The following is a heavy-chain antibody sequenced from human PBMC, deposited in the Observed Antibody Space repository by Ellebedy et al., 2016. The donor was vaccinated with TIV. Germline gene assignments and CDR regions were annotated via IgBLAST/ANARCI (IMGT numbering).Heavy chain of an antibody. CDR2: IYQSGTT. CDR3: AGEAGEYGSNSFDY. J-gene: IGHJ4*02. Sequence: SETLSLTXAVSGGSISSGGYSWSWIRQPPGKGLEWIGYIYQSGTTYYNPSLKTRVTLSLDSSKNQFSLNLTSVTAADTAVYYYAGEAGEYGSNSFDYWGQGTLVTVSS. CDR1: GGSISSGGYS. D-gene: IGHD4-23*01. V-gene: IGHV4-30-2*01.